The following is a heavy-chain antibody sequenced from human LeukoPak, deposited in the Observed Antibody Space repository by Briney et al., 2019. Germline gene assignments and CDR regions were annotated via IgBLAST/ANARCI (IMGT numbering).Heavy chain of an antibody. V-gene: IGHV3-23*01. CDR2: ISGSGGST. CDR3: AKTLYYDFWSGYSYYFDY. J-gene: IGHJ4*02. CDR1: GFTVSSNY. Sequence: GGSLRLSCAASGFTVSSNYMSWVRQAPGKGLEWVSAISGSGGSTYYADSVKGRFTISRDNSKNTLYLQMNSLRAEDTAVYYCAKTLYYDFWSGYSYYFDYWGQGTLVTVSS. D-gene: IGHD3-3*01.